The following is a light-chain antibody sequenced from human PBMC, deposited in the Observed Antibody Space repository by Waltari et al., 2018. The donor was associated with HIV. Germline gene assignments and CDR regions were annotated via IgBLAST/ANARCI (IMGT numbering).Light chain of an antibody. CDR2: DVN. J-gene: IGLJ2*01. V-gene: IGLV2-11*01. CDR3: CSYAGSYSYVV. Sequence: QSALTQPRAASGPPGQSVTMSCSGTSSDVGGYNYVSWYQQHPGKAPKLMIYDVNKRPSGVPDRFSGSKSGNTASLTISGLQAEDEADYYCCSYAGSYSYVVLGGGTKLTVL. CDR1: SSDVGGYNY.